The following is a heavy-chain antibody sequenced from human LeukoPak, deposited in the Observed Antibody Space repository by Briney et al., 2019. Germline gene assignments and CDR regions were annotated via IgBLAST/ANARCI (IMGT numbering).Heavy chain of an antibody. J-gene: IGHJ6*03. D-gene: IGHD5-18*01. V-gene: IGHV4-39*07. Sequence: SETLSLTCTVSGGSFNSYSYYWGWVRQPPGKGLEWIGSIYYSGKTYYNPSLKSRVTISVDMSKNQFSLKLSSVTAADTAVYYCARVLWLMDYYYYMDVWGKGTTVTVSS. CDR1: GGSFNSYSYY. CDR3: ARVLWLMDYYYYMDV. CDR2: IYYSGKT.